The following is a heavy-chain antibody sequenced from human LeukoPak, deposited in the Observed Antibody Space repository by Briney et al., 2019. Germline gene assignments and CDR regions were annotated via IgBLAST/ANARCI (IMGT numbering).Heavy chain of an antibody. J-gene: IGHJ6*02. CDR3: ARIYRDYYYYGMDV. CDR1: GFSLSTSGMC. D-gene: IGHD4-17*01. V-gene: IGHV2-70*11. Sequence: SGPALVKPTQTLTLTCTFSGFSLSTSGMCVSWIRQPPGRALEWLARIDWDDDKYYSTSLKTRLTISKDTSKNQVVLTTTNMDPVDTAAYYCARIYRDYYYYGMDVWGQGTTVTVSS. CDR2: IDWDDDK.